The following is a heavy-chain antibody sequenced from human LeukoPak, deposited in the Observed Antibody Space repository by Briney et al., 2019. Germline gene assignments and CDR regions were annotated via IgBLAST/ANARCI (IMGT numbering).Heavy chain of an antibody. CDR3: AKDLNTCVFDY. V-gene: IGHV3-23*01. D-gene: IGHD3-16*01. CDR2: IGGSGGNT. Sequence: GGSLRLSCAASGFIFSSYSMSWVRQAPGEGLEWVSAIGGSGGNTYYADSVKGRFTISRDNSKNTLDLQMNSLRAEDTAVYYCAKDLNTCVFDYWGQGTLVTVSS. CDR1: GFIFSSYS. J-gene: IGHJ4*02.